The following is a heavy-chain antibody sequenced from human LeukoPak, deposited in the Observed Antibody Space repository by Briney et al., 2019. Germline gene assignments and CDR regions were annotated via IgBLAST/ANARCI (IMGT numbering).Heavy chain of an antibody. CDR2: IKSKTDGGTT. CDR1: GFTFSNAW. V-gene: IGHV3-15*01. J-gene: IGHJ3*01. CDR3: AKDHRGYAWELPNDAFDV. Sequence: GGSLRLSCAASGFTFSNAWMSWVRQAPGKGLEWVGRIKSKTDGGTTDYAAPVKGKFTISRDDSKNTLYLEMNSLRAEDTAVYYCAKDHRGYAWELPNDAFDVWGQGTVVTVSS. D-gene: IGHD1-26*01.